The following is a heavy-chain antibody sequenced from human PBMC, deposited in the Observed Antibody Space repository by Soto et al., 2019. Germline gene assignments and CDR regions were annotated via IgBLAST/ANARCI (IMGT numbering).Heavy chain of an antibody. CDR3: AKDLTRQLAYWLDP. V-gene: IGHV1-2*02. CDR2: INAHSGGT. Sequence: GASVKVSCKASGFSFTGYYIHWLRQAPGQGLEWMGWINAHSGGTEYAQKFQGGVTLTRDTSIATAYLTLTSLTSDDTALYYCAKDLTRQLAYWLDPWGQGTRVTVSS. J-gene: IGHJ5*02. CDR1: GFSFTGYY. D-gene: IGHD6-6*01.